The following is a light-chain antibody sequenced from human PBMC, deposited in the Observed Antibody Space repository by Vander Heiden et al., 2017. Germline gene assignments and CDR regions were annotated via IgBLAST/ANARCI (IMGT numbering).Light chain of an antibody. Sequence: VLTQSPATLSLSPGERATLSCRASQSVSSYLAWYQQKPGKAPRLLIYDASNRATGIPARFSGSGSGTDFTLTISSLEPEDFAVYYCQQRSNWPGTFGQGTRLEMK. CDR1: QSVSSY. CDR3: QQRSNWPGT. J-gene: IGKJ5*01. CDR2: DAS. V-gene: IGKV3-11*01.